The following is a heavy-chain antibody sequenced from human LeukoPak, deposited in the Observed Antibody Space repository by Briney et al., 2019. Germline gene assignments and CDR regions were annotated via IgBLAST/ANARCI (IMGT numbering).Heavy chain of an antibody. Sequence: GESLRISCKGSGYSFTSYWISWVRQMPGKGLEWMGRIDPSDSYTNYSPSFQGHVTISADKSISTAYLQWSSLKAPDTAMYYCARPQTDILTGYYNGAFDIWGQGTMVTVSS. CDR3: ARPQTDILTGYYNGAFDI. V-gene: IGHV5-10-1*01. D-gene: IGHD3-9*01. CDR2: IDPSDSYT. CDR1: GYSFTSYW. J-gene: IGHJ3*02.